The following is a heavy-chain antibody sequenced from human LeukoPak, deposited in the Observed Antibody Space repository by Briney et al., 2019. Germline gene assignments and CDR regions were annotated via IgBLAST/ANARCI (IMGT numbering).Heavy chain of an antibody. CDR3: ARADSSGYYWPLFDY. Sequence: ASVKVSCKASGYTFTSYYMHWVRQAPGQGLEWMGIINPSGGSTSYAQKFQGRVTMTRDTSTSTVYMELSSLRSEDTAVYYCARADSSGYYWPLFDYWGQGTLVTVSS. CDR2: INPSGGST. J-gene: IGHJ4*02. D-gene: IGHD3-22*01. V-gene: IGHV1-46*01. CDR1: GYTFTSYY.